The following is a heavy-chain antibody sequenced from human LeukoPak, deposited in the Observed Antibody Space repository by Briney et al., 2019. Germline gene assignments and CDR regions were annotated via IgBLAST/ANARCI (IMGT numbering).Heavy chain of an antibody. CDR2: ISPSGGST. CDR1: GYTFTSNY. CDR3: ARWGGSNYYDSSGYVDY. J-gene: IGHJ4*02. D-gene: IGHD3-22*01. Sequence: ASVKVSCKAFGYTFTSNYMHWVRQAPGQGPEWMGVISPSGGSTTYAQKFQGRVIMTRNTSISTAYMELSSLRSEDTAVYYCARWGGSNYYDSSGYVDYWGQGTLVTVSS. V-gene: IGHV1-46*01.